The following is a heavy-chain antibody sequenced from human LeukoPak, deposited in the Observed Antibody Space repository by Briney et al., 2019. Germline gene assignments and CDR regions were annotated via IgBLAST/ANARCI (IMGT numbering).Heavy chain of an antibody. V-gene: IGHV4-39*01. CDR3: ASRGYSYGGNPFDY. J-gene: IGHJ4*02. Sequence: PSETLSLTCTVSGGPISSSSYYWGWIRQPPGKGLEWIGSIYYSGSTYYNPSLKSRVTISVDTSKNQFSLKLSSVTAADTAVYYCASRGYSYGGNPFDYWGQGTLVTVSS. CDR2: IYYSGST. CDR1: GGPISSSSYY. D-gene: IGHD5-18*01.